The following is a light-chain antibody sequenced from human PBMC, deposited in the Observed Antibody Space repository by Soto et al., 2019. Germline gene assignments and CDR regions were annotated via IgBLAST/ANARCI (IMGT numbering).Light chain of an antibody. CDR1: QGISSY. V-gene: IGKV1-9*01. Sequence: DIQLTQSPSFLSASVGDRVTITCRASQGISSYLAWYQQKPGKAPKLLIYAASTWQRGVPSRFSGSGSGTEFTLTISSLQPEDFATYYCQQLNSYPTFGQGTRLEIK. CDR2: AAS. CDR3: QQLNSYPT. J-gene: IGKJ5*01.